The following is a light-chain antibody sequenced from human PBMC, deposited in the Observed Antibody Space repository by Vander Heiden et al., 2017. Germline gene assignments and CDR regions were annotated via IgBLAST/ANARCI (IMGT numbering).Light chain of an antibody. CDR2: AAS. CDR1: QGISSY. V-gene: IGKV1-39*01. CDR3: QQSYSTPWS. J-gene: IGKJ1*01. Sequence: DIQMTQSPSSLSASVGDRVTITCRASQGISSYLNWYQQKPGKAPKLLIYAASSLQSGVPSRFSSSGSGTDFTLTISSLQPEDFATYYCQQSYSTPWSFGQGTKVEIK.